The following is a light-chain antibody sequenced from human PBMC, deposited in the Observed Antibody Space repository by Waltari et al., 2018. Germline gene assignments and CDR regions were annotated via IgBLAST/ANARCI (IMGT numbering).Light chain of an antibody. CDR3: ASWDDILIGRL. CDR1: TSNIGNNF. J-gene: IGLJ2*01. V-gene: IGLV1-47*01. CDR2: RDS. Sequence: QSVLTQPPSASAAPGQRVNISCSGSTSNIGNNFVYWYQQLPGTAPVLVIHRDSQRPSGIPGRVSGSKSGTSASLAISGLRSEDEADYYCASWDDILIGRLFGGGTKLTVL.